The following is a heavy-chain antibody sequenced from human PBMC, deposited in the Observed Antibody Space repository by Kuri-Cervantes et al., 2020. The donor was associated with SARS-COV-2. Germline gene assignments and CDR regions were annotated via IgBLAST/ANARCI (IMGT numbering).Heavy chain of an antibody. CDR2: ISHDGKNK. CDR3: AKDRVGVQDF. J-gene: IGHJ4*02. Sequence: SLKISCAASGFTFSSCAMHWVRQAPGKGLEWVAVISHDGKNKKCIASGKGRFTISRDNSQNTLYLHMKSLRSEDTAMYYCAKDRVGVQDFWGQGTLVTVSS. CDR1: GFTFSSCA. V-gene: IGHV3-30*04. D-gene: IGHD2-21*01.